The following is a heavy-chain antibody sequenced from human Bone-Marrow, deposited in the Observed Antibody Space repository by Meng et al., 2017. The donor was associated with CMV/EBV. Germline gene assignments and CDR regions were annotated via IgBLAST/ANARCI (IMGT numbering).Heavy chain of an antibody. J-gene: IGHJ4*02. Sequence: GESLKISCAASGFTFSSYAMSWVRQAPGKGLEWVSAISGSGGNTYYADSVRGRFTISRDNSKNTLYLQMNSLRAEDTAVYYCAKDLITMVRGVKTRKDPYYFDYWGQGTLVTVSS. D-gene: IGHD3-10*01. CDR1: GFTFSSYA. CDR2: ISGSGGNT. CDR3: AKDLITMVRGVKTRKDPYYFDY. V-gene: IGHV3-23*01.